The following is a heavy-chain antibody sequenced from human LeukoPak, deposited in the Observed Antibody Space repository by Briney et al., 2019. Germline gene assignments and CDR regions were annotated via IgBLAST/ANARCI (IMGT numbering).Heavy chain of an antibody. V-gene: IGHV3-53*01. J-gene: IGHJ4*02. D-gene: IGHD2-2*01. CDR2: IYSGGST. CDR3: AMRGDILVIPATYMFDY. CDR1: GFTVSSNY. Sequence: GGSLRLSCAASGFTVSSNYMSWVRQAPGKGLEWVSVIYSGGSTYYADSVKGRFTISRDNAKNSLYLQMNSLRAEDTAVYYCAMRGDILVIPATYMFDYWGQGTLVTVSS.